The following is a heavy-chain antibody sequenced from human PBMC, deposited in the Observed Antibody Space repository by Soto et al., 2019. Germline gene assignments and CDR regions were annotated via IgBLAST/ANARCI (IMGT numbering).Heavy chain of an antibody. CDR3: ARPGAYYDSSGYYDDAFDI. J-gene: IGHJ3*02. Sequence: ASVKVSCKASGYTFTSYDINWVRQATGQGLEWMGWMNPNSDNTGYAQKFQGRVTMTRNTPISTAYMELSSLRSEDTAVYYCARPGAYYDSSGYYDDAFDIWGQGTMVTVSS. D-gene: IGHD3-22*01. V-gene: IGHV1-8*01. CDR2: MNPNSDNT. CDR1: GYTFTSYD.